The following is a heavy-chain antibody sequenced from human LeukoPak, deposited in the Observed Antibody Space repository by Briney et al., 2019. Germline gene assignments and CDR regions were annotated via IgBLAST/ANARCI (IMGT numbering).Heavy chain of an antibody. Sequence: GESLKISCKGSGYSFTSYWIGWVRQMPGKGLEWMGIIYPGDSDTRYSPSFQGQVTISADKSISTAYLRWSSLKASDTAMYYCSTTDVDTAMVTPNYWGQGTLVTVSS. J-gene: IGHJ4*02. V-gene: IGHV5-51*01. CDR3: STTDVDTAMVTPNY. CDR2: IYPGDSDT. CDR1: GYSFTSYW. D-gene: IGHD5-18*01.